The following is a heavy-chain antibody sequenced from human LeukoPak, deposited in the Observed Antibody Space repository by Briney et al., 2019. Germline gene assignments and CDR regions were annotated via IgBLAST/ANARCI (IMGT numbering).Heavy chain of an antibody. V-gene: IGHV4-31*03. D-gene: IGHD1-7*01. J-gene: IGHJ4*02. CDR2: IYYSGST. Sequence: SQTLSLTCTVSGGAISSGGYYWSWIRQHPGKGLEWIRYIYYSGSTYHNPSLESRVTISVDTSKNQFSLKLSSVTAAEAAVYYCAREVNWNSVTLFFDYWGQGTLVTSPQ. CDR3: AREVNWNSVTLFFDY. CDR1: GGAISSGGYY.